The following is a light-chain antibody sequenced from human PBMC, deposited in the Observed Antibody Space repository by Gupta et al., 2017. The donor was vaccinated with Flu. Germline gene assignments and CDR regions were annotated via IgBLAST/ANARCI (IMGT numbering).Light chain of an antibody. J-gene: IGLJ3*02. CDR1: NIGSKI. CDR3: YVWANGDEHCCV. Sequence: SYVLTHPPSVSVAPGQTASITCGENNIGSKIVHWYQQKHGQAPVLGIYAARDRTSGIPERFACSNDGNNDTPTLRRVEAGDEADDDCYVWANGDEHCCVFGGGTKMTVL. V-gene: IGLV3-21*02. CDR2: AAR.